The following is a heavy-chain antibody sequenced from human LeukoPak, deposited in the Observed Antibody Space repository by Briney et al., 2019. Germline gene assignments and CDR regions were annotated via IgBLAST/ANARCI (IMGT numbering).Heavy chain of an antibody. CDR3: ARGGSGDIFDI. CDR1: GFTFSTYS. CDR2: ISSSSSYI. J-gene: IGHJ3*02. Sequence: GGSLRLSCAASGFTFSTYSMNWVRQAPGKGLEWVSSISSSSSYIYYADSVKGRFTISRDNAKKSVYLQMNSLRAEDTAVYYCARGGSGDIFDIWGQGTMVTVSS. D-gene: IGHD2-21*01. V-gene: IGHV3-21*04.